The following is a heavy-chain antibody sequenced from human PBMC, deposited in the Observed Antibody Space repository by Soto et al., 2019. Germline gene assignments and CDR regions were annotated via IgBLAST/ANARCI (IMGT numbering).Heavy chain of an antibody. CDR3: ARVYWNYRNYGMDV. J-gene: IGHJ6*02. D-gene: IGHD1-7*01. Sequence: ASVNVSCKSSGYTFTSYSIHWVREAPGQRLEWMGWINAGNGNTKYSQKFQGRVTITRDTSASTAYMELSSLRSEDTAVYYCARVYWNYRNYGMDVWGQGTTVTVSS. V-gene: IGHV1-3*01. CDR2: INAGNGNT. CDR1: GYTFTSYS.